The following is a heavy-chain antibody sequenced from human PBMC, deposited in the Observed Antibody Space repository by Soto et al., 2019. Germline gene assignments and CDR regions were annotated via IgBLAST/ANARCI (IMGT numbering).Heavy chain of an antibody. CDR2: LSGSGIGK. D-gene: IGHD2-15*01. J-gene: IGHJ4*02. CDR3: AKDRYCSGPGDY. Sequence: GGSLSLSCAASVFSFTSYAMSWLRQAPGKVLEWVSVLSGSGIGKDYADSVKGRFTISRDNSRNTLYLQMSGLRVEDTAVYYCAKDRYCSGPGDYWGQGTLVTVSS. CDR1: VFSFTSYA. V-gene: IGHV3-23*01.